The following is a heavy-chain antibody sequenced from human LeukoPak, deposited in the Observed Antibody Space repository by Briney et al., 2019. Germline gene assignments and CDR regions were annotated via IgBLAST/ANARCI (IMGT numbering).Heavy chain of an antibody. J-gene: IGHJ5*02. D-gene: IGHD5-24*01. CDR1: GGTFSSYA. V-gene: IGHV1-69*05. CDR2: IIPIFGTA. Sequence: SVKVSCKASGGTFSSYATSWVRQAPGQGLEWIGGIIPIFGTANYAQKFQGRVTITTDESTSTAYMELSSLRSEDTAVYYCASFSRDGYRGWFDPWGQGTLVTVSS. CDR3: ASFSRDGYRGWFDP.